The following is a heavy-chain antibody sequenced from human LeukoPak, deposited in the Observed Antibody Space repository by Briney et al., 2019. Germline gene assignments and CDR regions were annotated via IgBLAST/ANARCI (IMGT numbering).Heavy chain of an antibody. CDR2: ISAYNGNT. Sequence: ASVKVSCKASGHTFTSYGINWVRQAPGQGLEWMGWISAYNGNTNYAQKLQGRVTMTTDTSTSTAYMELRSLRSDDTAVYYCARVYYDFWSGYEYDAFDIWGQGTMVTVSS. CDR3: ARVYYDFWSGYEYDAFDI. D-gene: IGHD3-3*01. J-gene: IGHJ3*02. CDR1: GHTFTSYG. V-gene: IGHV1-18*01.